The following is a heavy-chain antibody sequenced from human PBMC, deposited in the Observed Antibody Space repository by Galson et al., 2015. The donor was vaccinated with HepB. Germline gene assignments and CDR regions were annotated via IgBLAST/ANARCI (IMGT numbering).Heavy chain of an antibody. CDR1: GFTFSSYG. CDR2: IGSSGATT. Sequence: SLRLSCAASGFTFSSYGMSWVRQAPGQGLEWVSAIGSSGATTYYADSVKGRFTVSRDNSKNTLYLQMNSLRAEDTAVYYCAKIQTGEGTFNWGQGTLATVSS. V-gene: IGHV3-23*01. J-gene: IGHJ4*02. D-gene: IGHD2/OR15-2a*01. CDR3: AKIQTGEGTFN.